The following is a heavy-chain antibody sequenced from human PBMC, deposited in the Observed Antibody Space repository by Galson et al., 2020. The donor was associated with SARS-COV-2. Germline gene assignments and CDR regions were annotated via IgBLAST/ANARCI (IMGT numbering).Heavy chain of an antibody. D-gene: IGHD6-19*01. CDR3: ARIDSSGCRGNY. CDR1: GFSLTTGGVC. CDR2: TDWDGDK. V-gene: IGHV2-70*11. Sequence: ESGPTLVKPTQTLTLTCTFSGFSLTTGGVCVNWIRQPPGKALEWLARTDWDGDKYYSTSLKTRLTISKDTSKNQVVLTMTDMDPVDTATYYCARIDSSGCRGNYWGQGTQVTVSS. J-gene: IGHJ4*02.